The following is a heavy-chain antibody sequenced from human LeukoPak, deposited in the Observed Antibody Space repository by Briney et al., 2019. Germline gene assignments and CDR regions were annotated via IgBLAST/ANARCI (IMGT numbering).Heavy chain of an antibody. CDR1: GGSVSSADYC. Sequence: PSQTLSLTCTVSGGSVSSADYCWSWIRQPPGKGLEWIGYIHHTGGTEYNPSLRSRVTMSADSSKNQFSLRLTSVTAADTAFYYCASTGPGGYWGQGILVTVSS. CDR3: ASTGPGGY. CDR2: IHHTGGT. V-gene: IGHV4-61*08. J-gene: IGHJ4*02. D-gene: IGHD1-14*01.